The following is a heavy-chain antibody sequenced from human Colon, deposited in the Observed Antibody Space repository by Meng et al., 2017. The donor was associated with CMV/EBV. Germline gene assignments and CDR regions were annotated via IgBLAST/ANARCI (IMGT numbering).Heavy chain of an antibody. CDR1: GFTFSSYA. D-gene: IGHD1-14*01. J-gene: IGHJ3*01. CDR2: TYPTDSRI. V-gene: IGHV5-51*01. Sequence: GESLKISCAASGFTFSSYAMHWVRQAPGKGLEWMGITYPTDSRIIYSPSFRGQVTMSVGKSINTAYLQWSSLKASDTAIYYCATSSAFSPGGAYDVWGRGTVVTVS. CDR3: ATSSAFSPGGAYDV.